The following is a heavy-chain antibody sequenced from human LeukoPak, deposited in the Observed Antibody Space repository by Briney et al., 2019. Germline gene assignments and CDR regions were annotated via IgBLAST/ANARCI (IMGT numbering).Heavy chain of an antibody. V-gene: IGHV3-30*04. CDR1: GFTVSSYA. J-gene: IGHJ5*02. CDR3: ARDSYSYDSSGYYLA. CDR2: ISYDGSNK. Sequence: GGSLRLSCAASGFTVSSYAMHWVRQAPGKGLEGVAVISYDGSNKYYADSVKGRFTISRDNSKTTLSLQMNSLRAEETAVYYCARDSYSYDSSGYYLAWGQGTLVTVSS. D-gene: IGHD3-22*01.